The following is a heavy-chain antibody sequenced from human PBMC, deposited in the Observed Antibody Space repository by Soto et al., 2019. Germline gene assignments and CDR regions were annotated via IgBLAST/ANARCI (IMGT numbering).Heavy chain of an antibody. V-gene: IGHV1-69*01. Sequence: QVQLVQSGAEVKKPGSSVKVSCKASGGTFSSYAISWVRQAPGQGLEWMGGIIPIFGTANYAQKFQGRVTITADESTSTVYMEVSRLRSEDTAVYYCAGIAAAGAVWGQGTLVTVSS. CDR2: IIPIFGTA. CDR1: GGTFSSYA. CDR3: AGIAAAGAV. D-gene: IGHD6-13*01. J-gene: IGHJ4*02.